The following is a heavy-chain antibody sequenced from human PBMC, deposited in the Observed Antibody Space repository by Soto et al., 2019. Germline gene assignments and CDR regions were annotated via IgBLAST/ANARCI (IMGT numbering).Heavy chain of an antibody. V-gene: IGHV3-33*01. CDR3: VRWGNWKVPDH. Sequence: AGGSLRLSCAASGFTFSSHGMHWVRQAPGKGPEWVAVIWYDGSTKYYADSVRGRFSISRDNAKNTLYLQMSSLRVEDTAVYHCVRWGNWKVPDHWGQGTLVTVSS. CDR1: GFTFSSHG. CDR2: IWYDGSTK. D-gene: IGHD1-1*01. J-gene: IGHJ4*02.